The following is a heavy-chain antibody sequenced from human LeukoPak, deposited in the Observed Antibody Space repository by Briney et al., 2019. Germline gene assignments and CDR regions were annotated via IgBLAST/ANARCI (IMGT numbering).Heavy chain of an antibody. J-gene: IGHJ6*02. D-gene: IGHD6-13*01. CDR2: ITYDGSNK. CDR3: AKELMYSSSWSGHYYYGMDV. CDR1: GFTFSSFG. Sequence: GGSLRLSCAASGFTFSSFGMHWVRQAPGRGLEGVADITYDGSNKYYADSAKGRFSISRDNSKNTLYLQMNSLRAEDTAVYYCAKELMYSSSWSGHYYYGMDVWAKGPRSPSP. V-gene: IGHV3-30*18.